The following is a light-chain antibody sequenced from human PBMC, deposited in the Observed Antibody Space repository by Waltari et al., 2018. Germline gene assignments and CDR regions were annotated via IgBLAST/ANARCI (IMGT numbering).Light chain of an antibody. CDR2: LVS. Sequence: DIVMTQTPLSLPVTLGEPASISCRSSQSLVYSDGKTYLDWYLQKPGQSPQLLMYLVSKRASGVPDKFSGSGSGTDFTLKISRVEAEDVGVYYCMQALRSPSTFGQGTKVEIK. J-gene: IGKJ1*01. CDR1: QSLVYSDGKTY. V-gene: IGKV2-40*01. CDR3: MQALRSPST.